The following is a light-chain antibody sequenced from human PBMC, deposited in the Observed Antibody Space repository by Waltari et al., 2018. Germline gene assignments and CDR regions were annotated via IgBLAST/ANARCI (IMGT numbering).Light chain of an antibody. CDR3: QVWDANNEPGV. Sequence: SYELTQPPSLSVAPGLTALITCGGDNIGSKSVYWYQRKPGQAPVLVNSYDKDRPSGIPERFSGSNSGNTATLTISRVEAGDEGDYYCQVWDANNEPGVFGTGTEVTVL. CDR2: YDK. CDR1: NIGSKS. J-gene: IGLJ1*01. V-gene: IGLV3-21*04.